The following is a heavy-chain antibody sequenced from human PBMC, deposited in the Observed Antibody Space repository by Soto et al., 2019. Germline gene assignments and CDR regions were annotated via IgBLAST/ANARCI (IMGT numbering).Heavy chain of an antibody. CDR2: IYSSGNT. Sequence: QVQLQESGPGLVKPSETLSLTCTVSGGSISGFYWTWIRQPAGRGLEWIGRIYSSGNTYYNPSLTSRVTMSVDTSKNQFSLKLTSGTAADTAVYFCGRDHWTPVGGSGSYYFFDYWGQGALVTVSS. J-gene: IGHJ4*02. CDR1: GGSISGFY. D-gene: IGHD3-10*01. CDR3: GRDHWTPVGGSGSYYFFDY. V-gene: IGHV4-4*07.